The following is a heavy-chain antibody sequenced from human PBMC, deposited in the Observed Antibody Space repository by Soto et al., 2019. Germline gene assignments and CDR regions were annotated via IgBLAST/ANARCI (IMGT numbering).Heavy chain of an antibody. V-gene: IGHV5-51*01. CDR1: GYTFTNYW. CDR2: IYPGDSDT. CDR3: ARYPTLTDYFFHGMDV. Sequence: LGESLKISCKGSGYTFTNYWIVWVRQIPGKGLEWMGIIYPGDSDTRYSPSFQGQVTISADRSISTAYLQWSSLKASDAGMYYCARYPTLTDYFFHGMDVWGQGTRVTVSS. D-gene: IGHD4-17*01. J-gene: IGHJ6*02.